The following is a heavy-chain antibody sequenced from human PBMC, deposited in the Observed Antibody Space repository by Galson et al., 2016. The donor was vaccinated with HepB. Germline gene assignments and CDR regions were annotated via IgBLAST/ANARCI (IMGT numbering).Heavy chain of an antibody. CDR1: GGSISDYY. Sequence: ETLSLTCSVSGGSISDYYWSWIRQPPGKGLEWVGYIYYRGTTNSHPSLKSRATISVDMAKNEFSLKLTSVTAADTAVYDCASCLTPGGWFDPWGQGILVTVSS. CDR2: IYYRGTT. D-gene: IGHD1-26*01. V-gene: IGHV4-59*01. J-gene: IGHJ5*02. CDR3: ASCLTPGGWFDP.